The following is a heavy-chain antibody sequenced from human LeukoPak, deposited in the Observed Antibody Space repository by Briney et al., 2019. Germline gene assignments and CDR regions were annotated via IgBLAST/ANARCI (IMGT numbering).Heavy chain of an antibody. J-gene: IGHJ4*02. CDR3: AKDLGGTMIVVVHLAPVGRVDAPDY. Sequence: QPGGSLRLSCAASGFTFSSYGMHWVRQAPGKGLEWVAVISYDGSNKYYADSVKGRFTISRDNSKNTLYLQMNSLRAEDTAVYYCAKDLGGTMIVVVHLAPVGRVDAPDYWGQGTLVTVSS. CDR2: ISYDGSNK. D-gene: IGHD3-22*01. V-gene: IGHV3-30*18. CDR1: GFTFSSYG.